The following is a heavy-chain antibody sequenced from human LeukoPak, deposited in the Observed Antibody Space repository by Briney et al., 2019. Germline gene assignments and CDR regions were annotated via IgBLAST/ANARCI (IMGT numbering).Heavy chain of an antibody. CDR3: ARANNRDAFDI. CDR1: GGSFSGYY. V-gene: IGHV4-34*01. D-gene: IGHD1-14*01. Sequence: SETLSLTCAVYGGSFSGYYWSWIRQPPGKGLEWIGEINHSGSTNYNPSLKSRVTISVDTSKNQFSLKLSSVTAADTAVHYCARANNRDAFDIWGQGTMVTVSS. J-gene: IGHJ3*02. CDR2: INHSGST.